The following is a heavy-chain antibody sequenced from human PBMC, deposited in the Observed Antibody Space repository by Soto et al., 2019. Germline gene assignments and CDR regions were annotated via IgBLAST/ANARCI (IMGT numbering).Heavy chain of an antibody. J-gene: IGHJ5*02. V-gene: IGHV3-48*01. CDR3: ARGRVQLERRAWFDP. Sequence: GGSLRLSCAAPGFTFSSYSMNWVRQALGKGLEWVSYISSSSSTIYYADSVKGRFTISRDNAKNSLYLQMNSLRAEDTAVYYCARGRVQLERRAWFDPWGQGTLVTVSS. CDR1: GFTFSSYS. CDR2: ISSSSSTI. D-gene: IGHD1-1*01.